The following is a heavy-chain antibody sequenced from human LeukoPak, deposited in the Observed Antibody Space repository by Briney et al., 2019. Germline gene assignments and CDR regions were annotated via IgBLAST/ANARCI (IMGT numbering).Heavy chain of an antibody. V-gene: IGHV4-38-2*02. CDR2: IYHSGST. CDR3: ARESRNITIFGVVIHYYYYMDV. D-gene: IGHD3-3*01. J-gene: IGHJ6*03. Sequence: PSETLSLTCTVSGYSISSGYYWGWIRQPPGKGLEWIGSIYHSGSTYYNPSLKSRVTISVDTSKNQFSLKLSFVTAADTAVYYCARESRNITIFGVVIHYYYYMDVWGKGTTVTVSS. CDR1: GYSISSGYY.